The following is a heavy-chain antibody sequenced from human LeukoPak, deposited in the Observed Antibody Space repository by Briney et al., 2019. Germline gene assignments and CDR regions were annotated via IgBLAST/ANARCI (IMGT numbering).Heavy chain of an antibody. Sequence: GGSLRLSCAASGLTFSSYGMHWVRQAPGRGLEWVAVIWYDGSNKYYADSVKGRFTISRDNSKNTLYLQMNSLRAEDTAVYYCAKWPSSGSFDYWGQGTLVTVSS. D-gene: IGHD1-26*01. V-gene: IGHV3-30*02. J-gene: IGHJ4*02. CDR2: IWYDGSNK. CDR3: AKWPSSGSFDY. CDR1: GLTFSSYG.